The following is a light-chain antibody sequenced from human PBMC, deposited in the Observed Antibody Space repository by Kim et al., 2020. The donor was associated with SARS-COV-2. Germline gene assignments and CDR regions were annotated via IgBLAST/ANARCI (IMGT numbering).Light chain of an antibody. CDR1: SSDVGSYNY. J-gene: IGLJ1*01. CDR3: SSYTSSSTYV. Sequence: QSALTQPASVSGSPGQSITISCTGTSSDVGSYNYVSWCQQHPGKAPTLMIYDVSKRPSGVSDRFSGSKSGNTASLTISGLQAEDEADYYCSSYTSSSTYVFGTGTKVTVL. V-gene: IGLV2-14*03. CDR2: DVS.